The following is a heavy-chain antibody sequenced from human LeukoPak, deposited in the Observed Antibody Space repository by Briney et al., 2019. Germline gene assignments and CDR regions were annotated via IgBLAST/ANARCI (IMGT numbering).Heavy chain of an antibody. CDR3: ARTITMIVVVTDDAFDI. CDR2: IIPIFGTA. V-gene: IGHV1-69*13. D-gene: IGHD3-22*01. CDR1: GGTFSSYA. Sequence: GASVKVSCKASGGTFSSYAISWVRQAPGQGLEWMGGIIPIFGTANYAQKFQGRVTITADESTSTAYMELSSLRSEDTAVYYCARTITMIVVVTDDAFDIWGQGTMVTVSS. J-gene: IGHJ3*02.